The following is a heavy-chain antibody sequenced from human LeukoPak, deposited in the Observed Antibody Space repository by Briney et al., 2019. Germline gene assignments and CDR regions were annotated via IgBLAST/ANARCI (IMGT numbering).Heavy chain of an antibody. Sequence: PGGSLRLSCVASGFTFDTYTMNWLRQSPGKGLEWVSSSSSKSGYIHYADSVKGRFIISRDNAKNSLSLQMNSLRAEDTAVYYCARVRTAYYPDYWGQGTLVAVSS. J-gene: IGHJ4*02. V-gene: IGHV3-21*01. CDR1: GFTFDTYT. D-gene: IGHD3/OR15-3a*01. CDR2: SSSKSGYI. CDR3: ARVRTAYYPDY.